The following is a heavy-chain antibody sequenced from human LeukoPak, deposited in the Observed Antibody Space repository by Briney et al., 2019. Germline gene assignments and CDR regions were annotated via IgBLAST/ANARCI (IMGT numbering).Heavy chain of an antibody. CDR1: GGSISSGGYD. D-gene: IGHD2-2*02. CDR3: ARDPRSTYPLIYGEVPYGMDV. J-gene: IGHJ6*02. V-gene: IGHV4-31*03. Sequence: PSETLSLTFTVSGGSISSGGYDWSWIRQHPGKGLEWIGYIYYSGSTDYNPSLKSRVTISLATYKHQFSLKLSSVTAEDTAVYYCARDPRSTYPLIYGEVPYGMDVWGQGTTVTVSS. CDR2: IYYSGST.